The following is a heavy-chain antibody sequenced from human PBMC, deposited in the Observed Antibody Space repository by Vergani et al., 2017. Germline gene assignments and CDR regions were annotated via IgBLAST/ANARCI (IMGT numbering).Heavy chain of an antibody. CDR2: IRPYTGHT. J-gene: IGHJ3*01. CDR1: GYTFQTYG. Sequence: QVQLVQSGAEVKKPGASVKVSCKASGYTFQTYGISWVRQAPGKGLEWMAWIRPYTGHTIYAQKFQDRVTMTADTSTNTAYMELRSLRSDDTAVYFCARVAPSNSEVTPTAFDVWGQGTMVTVSS. D-gene: IGHD1-1*01. CDR3: ARVAPSNSEVTPTAFDV. V-gene: IGHV1-18*01.